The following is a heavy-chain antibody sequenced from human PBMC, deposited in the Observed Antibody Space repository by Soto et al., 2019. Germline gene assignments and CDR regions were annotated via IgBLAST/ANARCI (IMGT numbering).Heavy chain of an antibody. CDR2: INPNSGGT. CDR3: ARADPDTAMVLNYGMDV. V-gene: IGHV1-2*04. Sequence: ASVKVSCKASGYTFTGYYIHWVRQAPGQGLEWMGWINPNSGGTNYAQKFQGWVTMTRDTSISTAYMELSRLRSDDTAVYYCARADPDTAMVLNYGMDVWGQGTTVTVSS. D-gene: IGHD5-18*01. CDR1: GYTFTGYY. J-gene: IGHJ6*02.